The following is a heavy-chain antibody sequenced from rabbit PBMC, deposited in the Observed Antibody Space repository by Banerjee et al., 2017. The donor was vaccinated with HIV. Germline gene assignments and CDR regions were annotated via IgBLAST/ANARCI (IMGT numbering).Heavy chain of an antibody. CDR2: IDAGSSGNT. D-gene: IGHD4-1*01. CDR1: GFSFSSSYY. Sequence: QSLEESGGDLVKPGASLTLTCTASGFSFSSSYYMCWVSQAPGKGLEWIGCIDAGSSGNTNYASWAKGRFTISKTSSTTVTLQMTSLTAADTATYFCARDLAGVIGWNFGLWGPGTLVTVS. J-gene: IGHJ4*01. V-gene: IGHV1S40*01. CDR3: ARDLAGVIGWNFGL.